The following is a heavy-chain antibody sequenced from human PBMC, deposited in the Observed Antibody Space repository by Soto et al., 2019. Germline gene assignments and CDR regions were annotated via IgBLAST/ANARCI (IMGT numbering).Heavy chain of an antibody. D-gene: IGHD6-13*01. Sequence: GASLKISCTGSGYSFTSYWIGWVRQMPGKGLEWMGIIYPGDSDTRYSPSFQGQVTISADKSISTAYLQWSSLKAADTAMYYCAKTGYSSSRSYYYYGMDVWGQGTTVTVSS. J-gene: IGHJ6*02. CDR3: AKTGYSSSRSYYYYGMDV. CDR1: GYSFTSYW. CDR2: IYPGDSDT. V-gene: IGHV5-51*01.